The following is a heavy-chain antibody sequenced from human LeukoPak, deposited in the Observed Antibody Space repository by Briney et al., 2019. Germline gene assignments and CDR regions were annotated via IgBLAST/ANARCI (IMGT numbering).Heavy chain of an antibody. J-gene: IGHJ4*02. V-gene: IGHV3-30*02. D-gene: IGHD2-2*01. Sequence: GGSLRLSCAASGFTFSNYVMHWVRQAPGKGLEWVAFIRYDGGNKDYADSVKGRFTISRDNSKNTLYLQMNSLRAEDTAVYYCAKSYWDTVVVPSAANYWGQGTLVTVSS. CDR3: AKSYWDTVVVPSAANY. CDR1: GFTFSNYV. CDR2: IRYDGGNK.